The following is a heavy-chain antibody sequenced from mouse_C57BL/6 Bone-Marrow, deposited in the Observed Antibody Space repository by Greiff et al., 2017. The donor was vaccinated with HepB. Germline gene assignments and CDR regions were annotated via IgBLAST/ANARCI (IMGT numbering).Heavy chain of an antibody. D-gene: IGHD1-2*01. CDR3: HGRPHYYAMDY. CDR1: GFSFNTYA. Sequence: EVKLVESGGGLVQPKGSLKLSCAASGFSFNTYAMNWVRQAPGKGLEWVARIRSKSNNYATYYADSVKDRFTISRDDSESMLNLQMNNLKTEDTAMYYCHGRPHYYAMDYWGQGTSVTVSS. CDR2: IRSKSNNYAT. V-gene: IGHV10-1*01. J-gene: IGHJ4*01.